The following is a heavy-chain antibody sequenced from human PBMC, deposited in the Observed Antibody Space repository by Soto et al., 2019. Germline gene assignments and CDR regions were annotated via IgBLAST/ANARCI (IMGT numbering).Heavy chain of an antibody. J-gene: IGHJ3*02. D-gene: IGHD1-26*01. CDR2: IYPGDSDT. CDR3: ARHLGGGWLLHAFDI. CDR1: GYSFTSYW. V-gene: IGHV5-51*01. Sequence: PGESLKISCKGSGYSFTSYWIGWVRQMPGKGLEWMGIIYPGDSDTRYSPSFQGQVTISADKSISTAYLQWSSLKASDTAMYYCARHLGGGWLLHAFDIWGQGTMVTVSS.